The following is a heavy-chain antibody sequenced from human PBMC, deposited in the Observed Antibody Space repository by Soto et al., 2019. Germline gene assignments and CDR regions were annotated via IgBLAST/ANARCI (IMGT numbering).Heavy chain of an antibody. CDR2: INAYNGNT. V-gene: IGHV1-18*01. CDR3: ARCHREGTADPWFDP. Sequence: GASVKVSCKASGYTFINYYIHWVRQAPGQGLEWMGIINAYNGNTNYAQKLQGRVTMTTDTSTSTAYMEVRSLTSDDTAVYYCARCHREGTADPWFDPWGQGTLVTVSS. J-gene: IGHJ5*02. CDR1: GYTFINYY. D-gene: IGHD7-27*01.